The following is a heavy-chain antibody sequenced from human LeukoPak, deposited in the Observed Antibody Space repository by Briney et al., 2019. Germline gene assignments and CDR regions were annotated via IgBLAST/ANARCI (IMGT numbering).Heavy chain of an antibody. Sequence: GGSLRLSCAASGFTFSSYAMSWVRQAPGKGLEWVSAISSSGGSTYYADSVKGRFTISRDNSKNTLYLQMNSLRAEDTAVYYCAKDQIVGATGGFPYYYGMDVWGQGTTVTVSS. V-gene: IGHV3-23*01. CDR3: AKDQIVGATGGFPYYYGMDV. CDR1: GFTFSSYA. CDR2: ISSSGGST. J-gene: IGHJ6*02. D-gene: IGHD1-26*01.